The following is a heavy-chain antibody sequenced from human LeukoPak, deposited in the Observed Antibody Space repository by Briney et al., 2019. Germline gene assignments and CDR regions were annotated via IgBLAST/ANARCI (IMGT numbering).Heavy chain of an antibody. Sequence: PSETLSLTCTVSGASISSDNCFWSWIRRPPGKGLEWIGYFYYSGSNNYNPSLKSRVTISVDTSKNQFSLRLSSVTAADTAVYFCAREYYDILTGENFGMDVWGQGTTVTVSS. J-gene: IGHJ6*02. D-gene: IGHD3-9*01. CDR3: AREYYDILTGENFGMDV. V-gene: IGHV4-61*01. CDR1: GASISSDNCF. CDR2: FYYSGSN.